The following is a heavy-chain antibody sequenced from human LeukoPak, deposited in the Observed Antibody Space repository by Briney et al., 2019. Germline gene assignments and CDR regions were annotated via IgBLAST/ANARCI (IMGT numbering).Heavy chain of an antibody. Sequence: ASVKVSCKASGYTFTGYYMHWVRQAPGQGLEWMGWINPNHGDTNYAQKFQGRVTMTRDTSITTAYMEMSRLRSDDTAVYYCAGPSGSYGSWSSWGQGTLVTVSS. V-gene: IGHV1-2*02. CDR3: AGPSGSYGSWSS. CDR1: GYTFTGYY. D-gene: IGHD1-26*01. J-gene: IGHJ5*02. CDR2: INPNHGDT.